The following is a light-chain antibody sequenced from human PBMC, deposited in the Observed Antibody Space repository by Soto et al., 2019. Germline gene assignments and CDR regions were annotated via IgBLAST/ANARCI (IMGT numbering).Light chain of an antibody. CDR3: QKYNSSPWT. J-gene: IGKJ1*01. CDR2: AAS. CDR1: QGSSNY. V-gene: IGKV1-27*01. Sequence: DIQMTQSPSSLSASVGDRVTITCRASQGSSNYLAWYQQKPGKVPKLLIYAASTLQSGVPSRFSGSGSGTDFTLTISSLQPEDVTTYYWQKYNSSPWTFGQGTKVEIK.